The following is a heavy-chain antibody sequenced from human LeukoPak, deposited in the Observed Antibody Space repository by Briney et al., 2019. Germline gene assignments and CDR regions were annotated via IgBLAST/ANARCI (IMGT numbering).Heavy chain of an antibody. D-gene: IGHD3-10*01. CDR3: ARAYKQGVIV. V-gene: IGHV4-34*01. J-gene: IGHJ4*02. CDR2: INHSGGT. Sequence: SETPSLTCAVDGGSFSGYYWSWIRQPPGNGLEWIGEINHSGGTNYNPSLKSRVTISVDTSKNQFSLKLSSVTAADTAVYYCARAYKQGVIVWGQGTLVTVSS. CDR1: GGSFSGYY.